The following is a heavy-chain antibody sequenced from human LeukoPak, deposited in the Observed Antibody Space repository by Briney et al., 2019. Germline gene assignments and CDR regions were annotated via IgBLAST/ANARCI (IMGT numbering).Heavy chain of an antibody. J-gene: IGHJ5*02. CDR3: ARDGGGWLVRSRFDP. CDR2: IKQDGSEK. D-gene: IGHD6-19*01. CDR1: GFTFSSYW. V-gene: IGHV3-7*01. Sequence: GGSLRLSCAASGFTFSSYWMSWVRQAPGKGLEWVANIKQDGSEKYYVDSVKGRFTISRDNAKNSPYLQMNNLRAEDTAVYYCARDGGGWLVRSRFDPWGQGTLVTVSS.